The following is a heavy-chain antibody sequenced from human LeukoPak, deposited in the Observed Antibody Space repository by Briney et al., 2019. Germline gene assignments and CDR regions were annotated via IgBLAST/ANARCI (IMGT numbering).Heavy chain of an antibody. J-gene: IGHJ5*02. Sequence: GGSLRLSCAASGFTFSSYWMSWVRQAPGKGLEWVANIKQDGSEKYYVYSVKGRFTISRDNAKNSLYLQMNSLRAEDTAVYYCAREGPMAATIWANWFDPWGQGTLVTVSS. CDR3: AREGPMAATIWANWFDP. CDR2: IKQDGSEK. D-gene: IGHD5-12*01. CDR1: GFTFSSYW. V-gene: IGHV3-7*01.